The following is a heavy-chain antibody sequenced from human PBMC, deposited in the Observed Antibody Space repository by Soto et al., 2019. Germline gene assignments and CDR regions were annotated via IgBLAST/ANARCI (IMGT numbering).Heavy chain of an antibody. J-gene: IGHJ4*02. CDR2: ISYDGSNK. CDR1: GFTFSSYA. CDR3: APLTATPSYFDY. Sequence: QVQLVESGGGVVQPGRSLRLSCAASGFTFSSYAMHWVRQAPGKGLEWVAVISYDGSNKYYADSVKGRFTISRDNSKNTLYLQMNSLRAEDTALYYCAPLTATPSYFDYWGQGTLVTVSS. D-gene: IGHD5-18*01. V-gene: IGHV3-30-3*01.